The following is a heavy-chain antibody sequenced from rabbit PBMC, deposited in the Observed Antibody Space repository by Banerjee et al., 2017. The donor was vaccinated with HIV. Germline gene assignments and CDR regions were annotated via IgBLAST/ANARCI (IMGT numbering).Heavy chain of an antibody. CDR3: ARDLYATSRADYNL. CDR2: INSSSGNT. CDR1: GFSFSNKYV. J-gene: IGHJ4*01. D-gene: IGHD6-1*01. V-gene: IGHV1S45*01. Sequence: QEQLEESGGDLVKPEGSLTLTCTASGFSFSNKYVMSWVRQAPGKGLEWIACINSSSGNTVYATWAKGRFTISKTSSTTVTLQMTSLTAADTATYFCARDLYATSRADYNLWGQGTLVTVS.